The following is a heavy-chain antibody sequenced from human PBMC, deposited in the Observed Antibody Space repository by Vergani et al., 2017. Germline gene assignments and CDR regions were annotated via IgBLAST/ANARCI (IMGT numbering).Heavy chain of an antibody. D-gene: IGHD3-22*01. V-gene: IGHV3-48*01. CDR3: ARGYDSSGYCYYYYYGMDF. Sequence: EVQLVESGGGLVQPGGSLRLSCAASGFTFSSYSMNWVRQAPGKGLEWVSYISSSSSTIYYADSVKGRFTISRDNAKNSLYLQMNSLRAEDTAVYYCARGYDSSGYCYYYYYGMDFWCQGTTVTVSS. CDR2: ISSSSSTI. J-gene: IGHJ6*02. CDR1: GFTFSSYS.